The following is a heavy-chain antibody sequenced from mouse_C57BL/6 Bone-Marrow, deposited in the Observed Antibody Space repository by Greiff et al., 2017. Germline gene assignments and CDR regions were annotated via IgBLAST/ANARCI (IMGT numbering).Heavy chain of an antibody. CDR1: GYTFPSYW. Sequence: VQLQQSGAELVKPGASVKFSCKASGYTFPSYWMHWVKQRPGQGLEWIGMIHPNSGSTNYNEKFKRKATRNADKSSSTAYMQLSILTSDESAVYYCARLWLLRGYWGQGTTLTVSS. D-gene: IGHD2-3*01. CDR3: ARLWLLRGY. V-gene: IGHV1-64*01. J-gene: IGHJ2*01. CDR2: IHPNSGST.